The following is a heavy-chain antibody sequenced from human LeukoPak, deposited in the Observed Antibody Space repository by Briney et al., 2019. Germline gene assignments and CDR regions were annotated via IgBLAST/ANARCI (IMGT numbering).Heavy chain of an antibody. Sequence: PGRSLRLSCAASGFTFSSYGMHWVRQAPGKGLEWVANIKQDGSEKYYVDSVKGRFNISRDNAKNSLYLQMNSLRAEDTAVYYCAKDGDCSGGTCYSGFDVWGQGTTVTVSS. V-gene: IGHV3-7*01. CDR1: GFTFSSYG. CDR3: AKDGDCSGGTCYSGFDV. J-gene: IGHJ6*02. CDR2: IKQDGSEK. D-gene: IGHD2-15*01.